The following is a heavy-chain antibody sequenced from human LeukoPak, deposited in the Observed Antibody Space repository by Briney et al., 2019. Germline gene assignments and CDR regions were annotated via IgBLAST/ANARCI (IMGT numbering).Heavy chain of an antibody. V-gene: IGHV1-69*13. CDR2: IIPIFGTA. D-gene: IGHD3-22*01. Sequence: ASVKVSCKASGGTFSSYAISWVRQAPGQGLEWMGGIIPIFGTANYAQKFQGRVTITADESTSTAYMELSSLRSEDTAVYYCAGLNPPYYYDSSGYPRPPDYWGQGTLVTVSS. CDR3: AGLNPPYYYDSSGYPRPPDY. CDR1: GGTFSSYA. J-gene: IGHJ4*02.